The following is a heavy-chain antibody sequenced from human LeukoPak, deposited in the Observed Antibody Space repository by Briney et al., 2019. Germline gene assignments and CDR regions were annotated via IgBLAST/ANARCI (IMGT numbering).Heavy chain of an antibody. CDR2: INPNSGGT. D-gene: IGHD5/OR15-5a*01. Sequence: ASVKVSCKASGYTFTGYYMHWVRQAPGQGLEWMGWINPNSGGTNYAQKFQGRVTMTRDTSISTAYMELSRLRSDDTAVYYCARPVDIVFTITDGWFDPWGQGTLVTVSS. CDR3: ARPVDIVFTITDGWFDP. V-gene: IGHV1-2*02. J-gene: IGHJ5*02. CDR1: GYTFTGYY.